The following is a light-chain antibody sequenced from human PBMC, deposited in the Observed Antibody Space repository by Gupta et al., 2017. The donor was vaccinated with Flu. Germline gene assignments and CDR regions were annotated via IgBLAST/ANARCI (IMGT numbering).Light chain of an antibody. CDR3: MQASQIRA. CDR1: QSLLHSNGYNY. V-gene: IGKV2-28*01. CDR2: LGS. Sequence: DIVVTQSPLSLSVTPGEPASISCRSSQSLLHSNGYNYLDWYLQKPGQSPQLLIYLGSNLASGVPDRFSGSGSGTDFTLKISSVEAEDVGIYYCMQASQIRAFGQGTRVEIK. J-gene: IGKJ1*01.